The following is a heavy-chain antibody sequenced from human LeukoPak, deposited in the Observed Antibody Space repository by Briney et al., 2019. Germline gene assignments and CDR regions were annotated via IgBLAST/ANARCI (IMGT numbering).Heavy chain of an antibody. CDR2: INSDGSST. Sequence: GGSLRLSCAASGFTFSSYWMHWVRQAPGKGLVWVSRINSDGSSTSYADSVKGRFTISRDNAKNTLYLQMNSLRAEDTAEYYCARAGDYGDYHFDYWGQGTLVTVSS. CDR1: GFTFSSYW. CDR3: ARAGDYGDYHFDY. V-gene: IGHV3-74*01. J-gene: IGHJ4*02. D-gene: IGHD4-17*01.